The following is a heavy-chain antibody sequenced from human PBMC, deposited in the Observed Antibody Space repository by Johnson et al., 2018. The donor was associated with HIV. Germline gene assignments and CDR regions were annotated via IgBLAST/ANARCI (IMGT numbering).Heavy chain of an antibody. V-gene: IGHV3-30*02. J-gene: IGHJ3*02. CDR2: IRYDGSNK. D-gene: IGHD6-19*01. Sequence: QVQLVESGGGVVQPGRSLRLSCAASGFTFSDSHMSWIRQAPGKGLEWVAFIRYDGSNKYYADSVKGRFTISRDNSKNTLYLQMNSLRAEDTAVYYCAKDPGRQWLVMCAFDIWGQGTMVTVSS. CDR3: AKDPGRQWLVMCAFDI. CDR1: GFTFSDSH.